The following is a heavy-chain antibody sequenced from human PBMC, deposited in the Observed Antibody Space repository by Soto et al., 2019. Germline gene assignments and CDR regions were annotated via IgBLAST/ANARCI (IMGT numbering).Heavy chain of an antibody. CDR3: AREMGACSDSSCYPGPYNS. J-gene: IGHJ5*02. V-gene: IGHV3-48*02. CDR1: GFTFTSYS. D-gene: IGHD2-2*01. CDR2: ITSKSTTI. Sequence: GGSLRLSCAASGFTFTSYSMNWVRQAPGQGLEWVSYITSKSTTIKYADSVKGRFTVSRDNAKNSLYLQLNSLRDEDTAVYYCAREMGACSDSSCYPGPYNSWGQGTLVTVSS.